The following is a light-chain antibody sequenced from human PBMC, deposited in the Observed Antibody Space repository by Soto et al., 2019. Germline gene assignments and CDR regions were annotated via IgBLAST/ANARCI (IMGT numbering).Light chain of an antibody. CDR1: QTINKW. J-gene: IGKJ1*01. CDR2: DAS. Sequence: DIQMTQYPSTLSASVGDRVTITCRASQTINKWLAWYQQKPGKAPQLLISDASSLQNGVPSRLSGSGSGTEFPLTISRLRPEDFATYYCQQYSAYSSFGHGTKVDIK. V-gene: IGKV1-5*01. CDR3: QQYSAYSS.